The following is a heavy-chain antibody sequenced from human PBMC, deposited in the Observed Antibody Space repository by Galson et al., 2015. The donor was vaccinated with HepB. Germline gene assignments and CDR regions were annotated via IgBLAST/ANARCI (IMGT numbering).Heavy chain of an antibody. CDR3: AIGGMAKIGGPTFDD. V-gene: IGHV1-18*01. Sequence: SVKLSCKASGFTFNAYSINWVRQVPGQGLQWMAKVRNYNDDTQYAQELKDRVTMTTDTYTSTDYMELKILESDDTAIYHCAIGGMAKIGGPTFDDWCQGTLVTVSS. J-gene: IGHJ4*01. CDR1: GFTFNAYS. D-gene: IGHD5-24*01. CDR2: VRNYNDDT.